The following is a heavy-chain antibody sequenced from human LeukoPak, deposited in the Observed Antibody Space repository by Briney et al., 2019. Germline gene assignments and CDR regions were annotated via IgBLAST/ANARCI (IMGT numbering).Heavy chain of an antibody. V-gene: IGHV1-18*01. J-gene: IGHJ4*02. Sequence: GASVNVSCKASGYTFTSYGISWVRQAPGQGLEGMGWISAYNGNTNYAQKLQGRVTMTTDTSTSTAYMELRSLRSDDTAVYYCAREASYDYDYVWGSYHNDYWGQGTLVTVSS. CDR1: GYTFTSYG. CDR3: AREASYDYDYVWGSYHNDY. D-gene: IGHD3-16*01. CDR2: ISAYNGNT.